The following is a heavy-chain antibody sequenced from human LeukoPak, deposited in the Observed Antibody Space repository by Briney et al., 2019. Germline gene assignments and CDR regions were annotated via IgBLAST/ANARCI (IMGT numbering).Heavy chain of an antibody. CDR1: GFTFSSYE. CDR2: ISSSGSNI. Sequence: GGSLRLSCAASGFTFSSYEMNWVRQAPGKGLEWVSYISSSGSNIYYADSVKGGLTISRENAKKSLYMQMNRQRAEDTAVYYCARDGRYTGYWGQGTPITVSS. CDR3: ARDGRYTGY. J-gene: IGHJ4*02. V-gene: IGHV3-48*03. D-gene: IGHD1-14*01.